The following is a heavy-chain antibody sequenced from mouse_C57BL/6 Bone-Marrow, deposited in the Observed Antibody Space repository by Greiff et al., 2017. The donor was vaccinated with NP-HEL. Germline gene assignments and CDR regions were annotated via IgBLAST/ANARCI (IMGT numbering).Heavy chain of an antibody. CDR3: ASCYGYYAMDY. Sequence: VQLQESGPELVKPGASVKISCKASGYAFSSSWMNWVKQRPGKGLEWIGRIYPGDGDTNYNGKFKGKATLTADKSSSTAYMQLSSLTSEDSAVYFCASCYGYYAMDYWGQGTSVTVSS. D-gene: IGHD1-1*02. CDR1: GYAFSSSW. J-gene: IGHJ4*01. CDR2: IYPGDGDT. V-gene: IGHV1-82*01.